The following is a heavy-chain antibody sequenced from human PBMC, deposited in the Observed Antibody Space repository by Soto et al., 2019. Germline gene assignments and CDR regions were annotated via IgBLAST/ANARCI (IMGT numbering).Heavy chain of an antibody. J-gene: IGHJ4*02. CDR2: IDPSDSYT. D-gene: IGHD3-3*01. CDR3: ARYDFWSGFDY. V-gene: IGHV5-10-1*01. Sequence: XESLRVSCKCSGNSFTSYLSSLVLQMPGKGLEWMGRIDPSDSYTNYSPSFQGHVTISADKSISTAYLQWSSLKASDTAMYYCARYDFWSGFDYWGQGTLVTVSS. CDR1: GNSFTSYL.